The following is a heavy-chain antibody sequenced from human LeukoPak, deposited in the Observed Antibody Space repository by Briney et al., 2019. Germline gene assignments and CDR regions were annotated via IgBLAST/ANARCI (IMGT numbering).Heavy chain of an antibody. Sequence: SVKVSCKASGYTFTSYGISWVRQAPGQGLEWMGGIIPIFGTANYAQKFQGRVTITADESTSTAYMELSSLRSEDTAVYYCARSYYDILTGHLDYWGQGTLVTVSS. D-gene: IGHD3-9*01. J-gene: IGHJ4*02. CDR1: GYTFTSYG. CDR2: IIPIFGTA. V-gene: IGHV1-69*13. CDR3: ARSYYDILTGHLDY.